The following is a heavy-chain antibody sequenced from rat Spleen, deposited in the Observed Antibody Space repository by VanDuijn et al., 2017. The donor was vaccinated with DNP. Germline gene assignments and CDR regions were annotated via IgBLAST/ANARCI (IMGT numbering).Heavy chain of an antibody. CDR2: ISYNGGTP. D-gene: IGHD1-12*01. J-gene: IGHJ4*01. V-gene: IGHV5-7*01. Sequence: EVLLVESDGGLVQPGRSLKLSCAVSGFTFSDYYMAWVRQAPAKGLEWVATISYNGGTPYYRYSVKGRFTISRDNAQSTLYLQMDILRSEDTATYYCARHRTIMPYYYAMDAWGQGASVTVSS. CDR3: ARHRTIMPYYYAMDA. CDR1: GFTFSDYY.